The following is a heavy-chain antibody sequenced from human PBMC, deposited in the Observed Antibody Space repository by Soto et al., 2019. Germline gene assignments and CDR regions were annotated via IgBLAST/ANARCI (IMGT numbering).Heavy chain of an antibody. D-gene: IGHD3-9*01. Sequence: GESLKISCKSSGYSFTSYWIGWVRQLPGKGLEWMGIIYPGDSDTRYSPSSEGQVTISVDKSISTAYLQWSRLKASDTAMYYCVRHYDTLTVDYWGQGTLVTVSS. CDR1: GYSFTSYW. J-gene: IGHJ4*02. CDR3: VRHYDTLTVDY. V-gene: IGHV5-51*01. CDR2: IYPGDSDT.